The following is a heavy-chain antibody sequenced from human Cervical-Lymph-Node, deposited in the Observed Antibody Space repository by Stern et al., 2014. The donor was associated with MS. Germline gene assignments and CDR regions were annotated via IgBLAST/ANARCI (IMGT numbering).Heavy chain of an antibody. CDR1: GGSISSGGYY. CDR2: VFYVGYT. CDR3: ARANRGMTPLNY. J-gene: IGHJ4*02. V-gene: IGHV4-31*03. Sequence: QVQLVQSGPGLVKPSQTLSLTCTVSGGSISSGGYYWSWIRQHPGRGLEWIGYVFYVGYTYYNPSLKGRLTISVDTSKNQFSLRVSSATAADTAVYYCARANRGMTPLNYWGRGILVTVSS.